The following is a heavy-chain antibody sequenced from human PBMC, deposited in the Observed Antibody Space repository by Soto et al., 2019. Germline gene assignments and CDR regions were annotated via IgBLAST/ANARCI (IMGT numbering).Heavy chain of an antibody. Sequence: SETLSLTCTVSGGSISSSSYYWGWIRQPPGKGLEWIGSIYYSGSTYYNPSLKSRVTISVDTSKNQFSLKLSSVTAADTAVYYCARHSYPAYYDFWSGYYYFDYWGQGTLVTVSS. CDR3: ARHSYPAYYDFWSGYYYFDY. J-gene: IGHJ4*02. V-gene: IGHV4-39*01. D-gene: IGHD3-3*01. CDR1: GGSISSSSYY. CDR2: IYYSGST.